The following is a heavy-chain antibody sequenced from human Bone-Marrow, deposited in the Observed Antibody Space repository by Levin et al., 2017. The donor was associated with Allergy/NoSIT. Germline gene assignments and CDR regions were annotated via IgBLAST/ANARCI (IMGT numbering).Heavy chain of an antibody. D-gene: IGHD2-8*02. CDR3: ARADCTGGALYYFDY. J-gene: IGHJ4*02. V-gene: IGHV3-48*03. CDR1: GFTFSSYE. CDR2: ISSSGSTI. Sequence: GESLKISCAASGFTFSSYEMNWVRQAPGKGLEWVSYISSSGSTIYYADSVKGRFTISRDNAKNSLYLQMNSLRAEDTAVYYCARADCTGGALYYFDYWGQGTLVTVSS.